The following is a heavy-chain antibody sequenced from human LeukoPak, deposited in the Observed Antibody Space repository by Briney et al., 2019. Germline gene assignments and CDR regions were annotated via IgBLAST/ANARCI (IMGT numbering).Heavy chain of an antibody. CDR2: IYHSGST. D-gene: IGHD6-19*01. J-gene: IGHJ3*02. CDR3: ARDQSEGYGSGLFGPERAFDI. V-gene: IGHV4-4*02. Sequence: PSETLSLTCTVSGGSISSSNWWSWVRQPPGKGLEWIGEIYHSGSTNYNPSLKSRVTISVDKSKNQFSLKLSSVTAADTAVYYCARDQSEGYGSGLFGPERAFDIWGQGTMVTVSS. CDR1: GGSISSSNW.